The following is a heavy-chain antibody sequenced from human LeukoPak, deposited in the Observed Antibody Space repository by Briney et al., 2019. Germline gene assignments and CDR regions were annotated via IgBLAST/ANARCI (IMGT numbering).Heavy chain of an antibody. J-gene: IGHJ4*02. CDR3: ARSYDYLWGSHRYTPTFDS. CDR1: GGSFSGYY. V-gene: IGHV4-34*01. D-gene: IGHD3-16*02. Sequence: KPSDTLSLTCAVYGGSFSGYYWNWIRQAPEKGLEWIGEINHSGSTNYNPSLKSRDTMSVDTSRNQFSLRLSSVTAADTAVYYCARSYDYLWGSHRYTPTFDSWGQGTLVTVSS. CDR2: INHSGST.